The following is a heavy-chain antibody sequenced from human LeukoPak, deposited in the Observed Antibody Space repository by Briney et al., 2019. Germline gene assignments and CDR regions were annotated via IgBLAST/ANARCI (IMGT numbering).Heavy chain of an antibody. CDR2: IKQDGSEK. Sequence: PGGSLRLSCAASGFTFSSYWMSWVRQAPGKGLEWVANIKQDGSEKYYVDSVKGRFTISRDNSKNTLNLQMNSLRAEDTAVYYCAREYGAVTTPFDYWGQGTLVTVSS. V-gene: IGHV3-7*01. CDR3: AREYGAVTTPFDY. D-gene: IGHD4-17*01. CDR1: GFTFSSYW. J-gene: IGHJ4*02.